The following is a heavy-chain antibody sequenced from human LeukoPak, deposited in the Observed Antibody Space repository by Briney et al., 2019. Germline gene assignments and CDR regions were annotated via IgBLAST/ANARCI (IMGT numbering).Heavy chain of an antibody. J-gene: IGHJ4*02. CDR2: IWYDGSNK. V-gene: IGHV3-33*08. CDR1: GFTFSSYG. CDR3: ARGSILGATGYY. Sequence: GRSLRLSCAASGFTFSSYGMHWVRQAPGKGLEWVAVIWYDGSNKYYADSVKGRFTISRDNSKNTLYLQMNSLRAEDTAVYYCARGSILGATGYYWGRGTLVTVSS. D-gene: IGHD1-26*01.